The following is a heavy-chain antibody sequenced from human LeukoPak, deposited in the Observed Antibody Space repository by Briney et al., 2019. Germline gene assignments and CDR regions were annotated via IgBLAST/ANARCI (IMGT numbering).Heavy chain of an antibody. V-gene: IGHV4-34*01. CDR2: INHSGST. D-gene: IGHD2-21*02. CDR1: GGSFSTYY. J-gene: IGHJ4*02. CDR3: ARGGFYCGGDCYVDY. Sequence: SETLSLTCAVYGGSFSTYYWSWIRQPPGKGLEWIGEINHSGSTNYNPSLKSRVTISEDTSKNQFSLKLSSVTAADTAVYYCARGGFYCGGDCYVDYWGQGTLVTVSS.